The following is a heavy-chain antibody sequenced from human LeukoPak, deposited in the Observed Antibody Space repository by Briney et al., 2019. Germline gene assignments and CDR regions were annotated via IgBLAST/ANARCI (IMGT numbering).Heavy chain of an antibody. V-gene: IGHV3-21*06. D-gene: IGHD1-26*01. Sequence: PGGSLRLSCAASGFTFNVYAMHWVRQAPGKGPEWISSISGSRDFIYYADSVKGRFTISRDNAKNSLYLDMNSLRVEDTAVYFCVRALVGAAFDTWGQGALVTVSS. CDR1: GFTFNVYA. J-gene: IGHJ4*02. CDR2: ISGSRDFI. CDR3: VRALVGAAFDT.